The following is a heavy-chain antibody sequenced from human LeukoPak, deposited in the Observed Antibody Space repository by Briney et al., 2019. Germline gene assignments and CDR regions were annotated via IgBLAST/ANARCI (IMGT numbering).Heavy chain of an antibody. CDR2: ISGSGGST. J-gene: IGHJ4*02. CDR3: AKGHSGGWFYFDC. D-gene: IGHD6-19*01. CDR1: GFTFSSYA. Sequence: PGGSLRLSCAASGFTFSSYAMSWVRQAPGKGLEWVSAISGSGGSTYYADSVKGRFTISRDNSKNTMYMQMNSLTADDTAVYYCAKGHSGGWFYFDCWGQGTLVTVSS. V-gene: IGHV3-23*01.